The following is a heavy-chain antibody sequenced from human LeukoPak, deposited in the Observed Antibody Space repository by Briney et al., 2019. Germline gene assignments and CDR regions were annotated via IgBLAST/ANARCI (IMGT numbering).Heavy chain of an antibody. CDR2: IYHSGST. CDR3: ARELLPLGAFDI. CDR1: GGSISSGGYY. D-gene: IGHD3-22*01. J-gene: IGHJ3*02. V-gene: IGHV4-30-2*01. Sequence: SETLSLTCTVSGGSISSGGYYWSWIRQPPGKGLEWIGYIYHSGSTYYNPSLKSRVTISVDRSKNQFSLKLSSVTAADTAVYYCARELLPLGAFDIWGQGTMVTVSS.